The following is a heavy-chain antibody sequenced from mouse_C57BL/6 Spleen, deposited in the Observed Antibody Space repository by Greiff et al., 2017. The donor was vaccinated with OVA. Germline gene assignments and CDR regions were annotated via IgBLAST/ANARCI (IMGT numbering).Heavy chain of an antibody. J-gene: IGHJ4*01. D-gene: IGHD1-1*01. CDR1: GFSLTSYA. V-gene: IGHV2-9-1*01. CDR2: IWTGGGT. CDR3: ARNDYYGSSSYAMDY. Sequence: VQRVESGPGLVAPSQSLSITCTVSGFSLTSYAISWVRQPPGKGLEWLGVIWTGGGTNYNSALKSRLSISKDNSKSQVFLKMNSLQTDDTARYYCARNDYYGSSSYAMDYWGQGTSVTVSS.